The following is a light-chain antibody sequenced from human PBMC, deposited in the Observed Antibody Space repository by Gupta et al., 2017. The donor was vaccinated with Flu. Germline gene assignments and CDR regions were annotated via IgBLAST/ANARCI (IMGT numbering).Light chain of an antibody. Sequence: IQMTQSPSTLSASVGDMVTITCRTSQSISNWLAWYQQKSRKDPKNLINQEASLESGGPSRSSGSGAGTEYTPTIRSVQPDDVALNYCQQYGTNQLTFGEGTEVEIK. J-gene: IGKJ4*01. CDR1: QSISNW. CDR3: QQYGTNQLT. CDR2: QEA. V-gene: IGKV1-5*03.